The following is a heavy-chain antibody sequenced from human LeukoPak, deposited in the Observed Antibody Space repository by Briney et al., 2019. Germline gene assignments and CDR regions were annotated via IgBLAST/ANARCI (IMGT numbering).Heavy chain of an antibody. CDR3: ARVRNYYDYLTMDV. V-gene: IGHV1-2*02. CDR2: INPNSGGT. Sequence: EASVKVSCKASGYTFTGYYMHWVRQAPGQGLEWMGWINPNSGGTNYAQKFQGRVTMTRDTSISTAYMELSRLRSDDTAVYYCARVRNYYDYLTMDVWGKGTTVTVSS. CDR1: GYTFTGYY. D-gene: IGHD3-22*01. J-gene: IGHJ6*03.